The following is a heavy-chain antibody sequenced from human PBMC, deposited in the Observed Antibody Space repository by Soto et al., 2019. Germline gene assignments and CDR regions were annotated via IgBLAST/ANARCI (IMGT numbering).Heavy chain of an antibody. CDR3: ARRMTPRGMEV. V-gene: IGHV1-8*01. CDR1: GYTFTSYD. Sequence: QVQLVQSGAEVKKPGASVKVSCKASGYTFTSYDINWVRQATGQGLEWMGWMNPNSGNTGYAQKFQGIVTMTRNTTISTSYMELSSVRSEDTGVDNCARRMTPRGMEVWGQGSKVSVPS. CDR2: MNPNSGNT. J-gene: IGHJ6*01.